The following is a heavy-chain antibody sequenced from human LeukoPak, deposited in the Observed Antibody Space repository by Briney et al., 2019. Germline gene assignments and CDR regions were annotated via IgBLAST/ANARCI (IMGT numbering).Heavy chain of an antibody. CDR2: IYYSGST. D-gene: IGHD5-12*01. Sequence: SETLSLTCTVSGGSISSGGYYWSWIRQHPGKGLEWIGYIYYSGSTYHNPSLKSRVTISVDTSKNQFSLKLSSVTAADTAVYYCARGGYSGYGYWGQGTLVTVSS. CDR3: ARGGYSGYGY. CDR1: GGSISSGGYY. V-gene: IGHV4-31*03. J-gene: IGHJ4*02.